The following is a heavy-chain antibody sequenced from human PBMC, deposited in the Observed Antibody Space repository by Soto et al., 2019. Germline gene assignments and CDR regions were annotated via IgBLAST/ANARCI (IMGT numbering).Heavy chain of an antibody. Sequence: QVQLVQSGAEVKKPGSSVKVSCKASGGTFSSYTISCVQQAPGQGLGWMGRIIPILGIANYAQKFQGRVTITADKNKSTAYMELNSLRSDDTAVYYCASITMVRGVWRKGDAFDIWGQGTMVTVTS. D-gene: IGHD3-10*01. V-gene: IGHV1-69*02. CDR3: ASITMVRGVWRKGDAFDI. CDR1: GGTFSSYT. CDR2: IIPILGIA. J-gene: IGHJ3*02.